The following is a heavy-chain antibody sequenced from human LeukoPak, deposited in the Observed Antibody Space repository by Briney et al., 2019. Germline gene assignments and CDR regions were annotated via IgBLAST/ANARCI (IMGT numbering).Heavy chain of an antibody. Sequence: SETLSLTCAVYGGSFSGYYWSWIRQPPGKGLEWIGEINHSGSTSYNPSLKSRVTISVDTSKNQFSLKLSSVTAADTAVYYCARGRGASSGWYYWGQGTLVTVSS. CDR3: ARGRGASSGWYY. CDR1: GGSFSGYY. J-gene: IGHJ4*02. V-gene: IGHV4-34*01. CDR2: INHSGST. D-gene: IGHD6-19*01.